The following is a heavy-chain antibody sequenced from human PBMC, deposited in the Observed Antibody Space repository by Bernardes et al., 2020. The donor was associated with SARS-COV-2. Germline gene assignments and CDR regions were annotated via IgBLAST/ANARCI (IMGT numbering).Heavy chain of an antibody. CDR2: VSTYNGDT. CDR3: ARDQLRYCSGSSCYGLKWGLDF. D-gene: IGHD2-15*01. CDR1: GYTFTRFG. J-gene: IGHJ4*02. V-gene: IGHV1-18*01. Sequence: ASVKVSCKASGYTFTRFGFSWVRQAPGQGLEWLGWVSTYNGDTNYAQKFQGRVTMTTDTSTSTAFMELRSLRSDDTAVYFCARDQLRYCSGSSCYGLKWGLDFWGQGTLVTVSS.